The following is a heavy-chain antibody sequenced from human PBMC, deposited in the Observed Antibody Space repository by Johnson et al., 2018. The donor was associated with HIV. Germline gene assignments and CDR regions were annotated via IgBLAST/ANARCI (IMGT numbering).Heavy chain of an antibody. D-gene: IGHD6-19*01. CDR2: ISYDGSNK. Sequence: QVQLVESGGGVVRPGGSLRLSCAASKFTFSSYWMSWVRQAPGKGLEWVAVISYDGSNKYYADSVKGRFSISRDNSKNTLYLQMNILRPEDTAVYYCARIPHVYSSGWLHAFDIWGQGTMVTVSS. J-gene: IGHJ3*02. CDR3: ARIPHVYSSGWLHAFDI. V-gene: IGHV3-30*03. CDR1: KFTFSSYW.